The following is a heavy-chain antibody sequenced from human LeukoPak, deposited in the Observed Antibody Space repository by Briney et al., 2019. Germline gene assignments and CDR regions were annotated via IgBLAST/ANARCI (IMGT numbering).Heavy chain of an antibody. CDR3: ARLSDRDPQHWFDP. D-gene: IGHD2/OR15-2a*01. CDR1: GDSISSGNYY. Sequence: SETLSLTCTVSGDSISSGNYYWTWIRQPPGKGLEWIGYIYYSGSTFYNPSLKSRLTLSVDTSKNQFSLKLGSVTAADTSVYYCARLSDRDPQHWFDPWGQGILVTVSS. V-gene: IGHV4-30-4*01. CDR2: IYYSGST. J-gene: IGHJ5*02.